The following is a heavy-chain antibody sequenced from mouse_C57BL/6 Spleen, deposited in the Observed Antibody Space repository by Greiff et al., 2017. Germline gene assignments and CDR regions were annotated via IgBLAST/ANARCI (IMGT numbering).Heavy chain of an antibody. CDR3: SRSTVVAWYFDV. D-gene: IGHD1-1*01. CDR1: GFSLTSYG. Sequence: QVQLKESGPGLVQPSQRLSITCTVSGFSLTSYGVHWVRQSPGKGLEWLGVIWSGGSTDYNAAFISRLSISKDNSKSQVFLKMNSLQADDTAIYYCSRSTVVAWYFDVWGTGTTVTVSS. J-gene: IGHJ1*03. CDR2: IWSGGST. V-gene: IGHV2-2*01.